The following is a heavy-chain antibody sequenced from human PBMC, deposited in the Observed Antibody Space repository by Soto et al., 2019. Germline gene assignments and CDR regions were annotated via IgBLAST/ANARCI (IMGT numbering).Heavy chain of an antibody. CDR1: GFTFSSYA. Sequence: PGGSLRLSCAASGFTFSSYAMHWVRQAPGKGLEWVAVISYDGSNKYYADSVKGRFTISRDNSKNTLYLQMNSLRAEDTAVYYCARSSNGYYRFDYWGQGTLVTVSS. CDR3: ARSSNGYYRFDY. J-gene: IGHJ4*02. CDR2: ISYDGSNK. D-gene: IGHD3-22*01. V-gene: IGHV3-30-3*01.